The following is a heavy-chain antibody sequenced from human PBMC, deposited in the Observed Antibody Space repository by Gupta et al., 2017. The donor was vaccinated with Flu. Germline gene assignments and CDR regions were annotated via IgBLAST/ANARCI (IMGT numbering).Heavy chain of an antibody. Sequence: QVQLQESGPGLVKPSETLSLTCTESGHSFSSGYCWGWIRQPPGKGLEWIGSICHSGTTSYNPSLKSRVTISLEETSKNQFSLKLSSVTAADTAVYYCARGINWNFEFWGQGTLVTVSS. J-gene: IGHJ4*02. CDR2: ICHSGTT. D-gene: IGHD1-20*01. V-gene: IGHV4-38-2*02. CDR1: GHSFSSGYC. CDR3: ARGINWNFEF.